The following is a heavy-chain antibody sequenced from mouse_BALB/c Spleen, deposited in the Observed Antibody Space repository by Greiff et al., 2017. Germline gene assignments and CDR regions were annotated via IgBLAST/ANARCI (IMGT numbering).Heavy chain of an antibody. CDR3: ARDSSGSLGY. D-gene: IGHD3-2*01. Sequence: QVQLQQSGAELVRPGSSVKISCKASGYAFSSYWMKWVKQRPGQGLEWIGQIYPGDGDTNYNGKFKGKATLTADKSSSTAYMQLSSLTSEDSAVYFCARDSSGSLGYWGQGTTLTVSA. CDR2: IYPGDGDT. CDR1: GYAFSSYW. J-gene: IGHJ2*01. V-gene: IGHV1-80*01.